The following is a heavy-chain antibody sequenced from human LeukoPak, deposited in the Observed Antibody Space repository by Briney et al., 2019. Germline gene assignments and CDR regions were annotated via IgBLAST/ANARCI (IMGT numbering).Heavy chain of an antibody. J-gene: IGHJ3*02. V-gene: IGHV4-59*01. Sequence: PSETLSLTCTVSGGSISSYYWSWIRQPPGKGLEWIGYIYYSGSTNYNPSLKSRVTISVDTSKNQFSLKLSSVTAADTAFYYCARVAGDAFDIWGQGTMVTVSS. CDR2: IYYSGST. CDR3: ARVAGDAFDI. CDR1: GGSISSYY.